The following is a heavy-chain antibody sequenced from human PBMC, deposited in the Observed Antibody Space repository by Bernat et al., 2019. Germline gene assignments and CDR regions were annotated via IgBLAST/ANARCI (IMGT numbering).Heavy chain of an antibody. CDR3: ARLSITMVQGGIRY. CDR2: INWNGGST. V-gene: IGHV3-20*04. CDR1: GSTFDDYG. Sequence: EVQLVESGGGVVRPGGSLRLSCAASGSTFDDYGMSWVRQAPGKGLEWGSGINWNGGSTGYADSVKGRFTISRDNAKNSLYLQMNSLRAEDTALYYCARLSITMVQGGIRYWGQGTLVTVSS. D-gene: IGHD3-10*01. J-gene: IGHJ4*02.